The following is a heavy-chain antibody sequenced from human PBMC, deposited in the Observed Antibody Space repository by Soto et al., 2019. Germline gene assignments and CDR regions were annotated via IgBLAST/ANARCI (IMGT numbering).Heavy chain of an antibody. CDR1: GFTFSNYW. CDR3: ARDLGGYARH. Sequence: EVQLVESGGGLVQPGGSLRLSCAASGFTFSNYWMHWVRQAPGKGPVWVSRINTDGSTTNYADSVKGRFTISRDNAKNTLYLQTNSLGAEHTDVYYCARDLGGYARHLGQGTLVTVSS. CDR2: INTDGSTT. V-gene: IGHV3-74*01. J-gene: IGHJ4*02. D-gene: IGHD2-2*01.